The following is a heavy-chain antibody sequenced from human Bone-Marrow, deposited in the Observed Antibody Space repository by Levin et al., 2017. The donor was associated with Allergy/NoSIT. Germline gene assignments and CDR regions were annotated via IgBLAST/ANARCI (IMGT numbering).Heavy chain of an antibody. D-gene: IGHD4-17*01. CDR1: GFTFSDYS. Sequence: GGSLRLSCAASGFTFSDYSMNWVRQAPGRGLEWISYISTSRTSIYYADSVKGRFTISRDNAKNSLFLQVNSLRGEDTAVYYCARGSYGDAYYYYGMDVWGQGPRSPSP. CDR3: ARGSYGDAYYYYGMDV. J-gene: IGHJ6*02. CDR2: ISTSRTSI. V-gene: IGHV3-48*01.